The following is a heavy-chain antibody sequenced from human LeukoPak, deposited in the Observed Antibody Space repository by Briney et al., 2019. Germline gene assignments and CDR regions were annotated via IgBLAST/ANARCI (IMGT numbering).Heavy chain of an antibody. CDR1: GGSISSGGYY. V-gene: IGHV4-31*03. Sequence: TSETLSLTCTVSGGSISSGGYYWSWIRQHPGKGLEWIGYIHYSGSTYYNPSLKSRVTISVDTSKNQFSLKLSSVTAADTAVYYCARRGTGDWFDPWGQGTLVTVSS. D-gene: IGHD1-14*01. CDR2: IHYSGST. J-gene: IGHJ5*02. CDR3: ARRGTGDWFDP.